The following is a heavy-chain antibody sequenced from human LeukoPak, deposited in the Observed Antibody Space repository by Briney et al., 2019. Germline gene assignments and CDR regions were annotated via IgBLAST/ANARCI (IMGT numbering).Heavy chain of an antibody. V-gene: IGHV1-2*02. CDR3: ARGLLTGRNWYFDL. D-gene: IGHD3-9*01. CDR2: INPNSGGT. Sequence: ASVKVSCKASGYTFTDYYVHWVRQAPGQGLEWMGWINPNSGGTDYAQKFQGRVTMTRDTSISTTYMELSRLTSDDTAVYFCARGLLTGRNWYFDLWGRGTLLTASS. J-gene: IGHJ2*01. CDR1: GYTFTDYY.